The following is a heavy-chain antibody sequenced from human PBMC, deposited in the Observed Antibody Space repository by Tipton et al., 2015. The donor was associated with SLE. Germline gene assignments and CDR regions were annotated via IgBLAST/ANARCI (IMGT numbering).Heavy chain of an antibody. J-gene: IGHJ3*02. CDR1: GFTFSSYG. D-gene: IGHD1-26*01. Sequence: SLRLSCAASGFTFSSYGMHWVRQAPGKGLEWVAVIWYDGSNKYYADSVKGRFTISRDNSKNTLYLQMNSLRAKDTAVYYCAKVEGSGSSPEAFDIWGQGTMVTVSS. CDR2: IWYDGSNK. CDR3: AKVEGSGSSPEAFDI. V-gene: IGHV3-33*06.